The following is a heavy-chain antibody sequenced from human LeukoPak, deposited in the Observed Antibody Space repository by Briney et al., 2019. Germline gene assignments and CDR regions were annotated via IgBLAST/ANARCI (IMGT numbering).Heavy chain of an antibody. Sequence: PSGTLSLTCAVSGVSISSSEWWIWVRQPPGKGLEWIGSIYYSGSTYYNPSLKSRVTISVDTSKNQFSLKLSSVTAADTAVYYCARHLFSGYSAVAAAAGSNYYYGMDVWGQGTTVTVSS. J-gene: IGHJ6*02. CDR2: IYYSGST. D-gene: IGHD6-13*01. CDR1: GVSISSSEW. V-gene: IGHV4-4*02. CDR3: ARHLFSGYSAVAAAAGSNYYYGMDV.